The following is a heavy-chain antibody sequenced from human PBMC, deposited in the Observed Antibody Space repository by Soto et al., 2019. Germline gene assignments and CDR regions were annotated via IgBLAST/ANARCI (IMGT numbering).Heavy chain of an antibody. D-gene: IGHD3-3*01. CDR1: GYSFTSYW. J-gene: IGHJ6*03. CDR3: ARYGYDFWSGKYYYYYYMDV. CDR2: IYPGDSDT. Sequence: GESLKISCKGSGYSFTSYWIGWVRQMPGKGLEWMGIIYPGDSDTRYSPSFQGQVTISADKSISTAYLQWSSLKASDTAMYYCARYGYDFWSGKYYYYYYMDVWGKGTTVTVSS. V-gene: IGHV5-51*01.